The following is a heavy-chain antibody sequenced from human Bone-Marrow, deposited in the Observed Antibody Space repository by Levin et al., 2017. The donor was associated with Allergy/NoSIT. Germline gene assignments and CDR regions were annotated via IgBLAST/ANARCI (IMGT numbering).Heavy chain of an antibody. CDR3: ARDWRNNGMDV. CDR1: GFTLSDYY. Sequence: GGSLRLSCVASGFTLSDYYMTWIRQAPGKGLDFVSYISNSGGTMKYADSVKGRFTVSRDNTKNSLYLQMNSLTADDTAMYYCARDWRNNGMDVWGQGTTVTVSS. V-gene: IGHV3-11*01. D-gene: IGHD1/OR15-1a*01. J-gene: IGHJ6*02. CDR2: ISNSGGTM.